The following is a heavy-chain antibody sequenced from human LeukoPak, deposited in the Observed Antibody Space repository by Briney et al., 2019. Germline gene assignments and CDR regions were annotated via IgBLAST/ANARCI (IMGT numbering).Heavy chain of an antibody. Sequence: PSETLSLTCTVSGGSISSGDYYWSWIRQPPGKGLEWIGYIYFSGSTNYNPSLKSRVTISVDTSKNQFSLKLSSVTAADTAVYYCARGPTGEPYWGQGTLVTVSS. D-gene: IGHD1-14*01. V-gene: IGHV4-61*08. CDR2: IYFSGST. CDR1: GGSISSGDYY. J-gene: IGHJ4*02. CDR3: ARGPTGEPY.